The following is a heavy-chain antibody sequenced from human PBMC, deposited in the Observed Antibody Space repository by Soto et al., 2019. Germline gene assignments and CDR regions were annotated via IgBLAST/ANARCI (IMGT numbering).Heavy chain of an antibody. CDR3: ARHWDYSAYYYGMDV. CDR1: GYRFTSYW. V-gene: IGHV5-10-1*01. Sequence: GESLKISCKGSGYRFTSYWISWVRQMPGKGLEWMGRIDPSDSYTNYSPSFQGHVTISADKSISTAYLQWSSLKASDTAMYYCARHWDYSAYYYGMDVWGQGTTVTVSS. J-gene: IGHJ6*02. CDR2: IDPSDSYT. D-gene: IGHD2-15*01.